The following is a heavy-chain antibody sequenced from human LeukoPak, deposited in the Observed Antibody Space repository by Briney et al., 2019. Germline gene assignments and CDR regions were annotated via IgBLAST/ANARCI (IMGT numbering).Heavy chain of an antibody. CDR2: ISCVSSSI. V-gene: IGHV3-48*01. CDR3: ARYSSGWSIDY. D-gene: IGHD6-19*01. CDR1: GFTFSNYR. J-gene: IGHJ4*02. Sequence: GGSLRLSCAASGFTFSNYRMNWVRQAPGKGLELVSHISCVSSSIYYADSVKGRFTISRDNAKNSLYLQMNSLRAEDTAVYHCARYSSGWSIDYWGQGPLVTVSS.